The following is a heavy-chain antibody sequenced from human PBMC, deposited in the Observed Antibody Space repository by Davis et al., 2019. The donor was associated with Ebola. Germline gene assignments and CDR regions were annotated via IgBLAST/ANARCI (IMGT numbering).Heavy chain of an antibody. CDR1: VYTFTSYG. V-gene: IGHV1-18*04. CDR3: ARAPNYDVLTGTSSYYFDY. CDR2: ISGFNTNT. J-gene: IGHJ4*02. Sequence: ASVNVSCKSSVYTFTSYGLVWVRQAPGLGLEWMGWISGFNTNTNFAQKFQGRVTVSKDTSTNTAYMDLRSLTSDDTAIYYCARAPNYDVLTGTSSYYFDYWGQGTLVTVSS. D-gene: IGHD3-9*01.